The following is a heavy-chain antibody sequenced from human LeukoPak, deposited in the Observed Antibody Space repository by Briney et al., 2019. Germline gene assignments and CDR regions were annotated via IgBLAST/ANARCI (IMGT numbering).Heavy chain of an antibody. CDR3: ARSVVAGSGNFDY. CDR2: INPNSGGT. J-gene: IGHJ4*02. V-gene: IGHV1-2*02. D-gene: IGHD6-19*01. CDR1: GYTFTGYY. Sequence: ASVKVSCKASGYTFTGYYMHWVRQAPGQGLEWMGWINPNSGGTKTAQTFQGRVTVTRDTSISTAYMELSRLRSDDTAVYFCARSVVAGSGNFDYWGQGTLVTVSS.